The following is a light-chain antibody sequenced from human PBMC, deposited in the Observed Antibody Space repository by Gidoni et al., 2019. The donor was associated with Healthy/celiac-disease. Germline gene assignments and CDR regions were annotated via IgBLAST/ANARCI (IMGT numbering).Light chain of an antibody. CDR1: NIGSKS. CDR3: QVWDSSSDHPYV. Sequence: SYVLTQPPSVSVAPGKTARITCGGNNIGSKSVHWYQQKPGQAPVLVIYYDSDRPSGIPARFSGSNSGNTAPLTISRVEAGDEADYYCQVWDSSSDHPYVFGGGTKLTVL. V-gene: IGLV3-21*04. CDR2: YDS. J-gene: IGLJ2*01.